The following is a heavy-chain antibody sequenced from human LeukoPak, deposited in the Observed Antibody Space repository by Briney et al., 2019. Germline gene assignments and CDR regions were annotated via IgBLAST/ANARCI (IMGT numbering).Heavy chain of an antibody. V-gene: IGHV4-59*11. J-gene: IGHJ4*02. CDR1: GGSISSHY. CDR2: IYYSGST. Sequence: PSETLSLTCTVSGGSISSHYWSWIRQPPGKGLEWIGYIYYSGSTNYNPSLKSRVTISVDTSKNQFSLKLSSVTAADTAVYCCARVPAMSRVIDYWGQGTLVTVSS. CDR3: ARVPAMSRVIDY. D-gene: IGHD5-18*01.